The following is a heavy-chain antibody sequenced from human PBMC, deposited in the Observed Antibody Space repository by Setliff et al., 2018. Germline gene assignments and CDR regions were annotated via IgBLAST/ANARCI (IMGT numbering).Heavy chain of an antibody. CDR2: IWSDGNTT. D-gene: IGHD6-19*01. V-gene: IGHV3-33*08. CDR3: IRDTSGRDAFDI. Sequence: GGSLRLSCAASGFTFSSYGMHWVRQAPGKGLDWVAMIWSDGNTTYYADSVKGRFTVSRDNSKNTLYLQMNSLRAEDTAVYYCIRDTSGRDAFDIWGQGTMVTVSS. J-gene: IGHJ3*02. CDR1: GFTFSSYG.